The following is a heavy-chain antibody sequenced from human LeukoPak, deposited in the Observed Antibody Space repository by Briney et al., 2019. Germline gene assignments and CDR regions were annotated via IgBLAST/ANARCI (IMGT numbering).Heavy chain of an antibody. D-gene: IGHD1-26*01. CDR2: KWYDGSNK. Sequence: GGSLRLSCAASGFTFSSYEMNWVRQAPGKGLEWVAVKWYDGSNKYYADSVKGRFTISRDNSKNTLYQQMNSLRAEDTAVYYCARDLGGGSYPELFDFWGQGTLVTVSS. V-gene: IGHV3-33*08. J-gene: IGHJ4*02. CDR3: ARDLGGGSYPELFDF. CDR1: GFTFSSYE.